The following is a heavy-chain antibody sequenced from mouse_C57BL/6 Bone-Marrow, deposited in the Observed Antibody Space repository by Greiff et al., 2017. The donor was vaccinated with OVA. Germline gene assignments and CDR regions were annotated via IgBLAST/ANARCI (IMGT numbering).Heavy chain of an antibody. D-gene: IGHD1-1*01. J-gene: IGHJ2*01. CDR1: GYSITSGYY. V-gene: IGHV3-6*01. CDR2: ISYDGSN. Sequence: EVKLVESGPGLVKPSQSLSLTCSVTGYSITSGYYWNWIRQFPGNKLEWMGYISYDGSNNYNPSLKNRISITRDTSKNQFFLKLNSVTTEDTATYYCARDRDYYGSPYYFDYWGQGTTLTVSS. CDR3: ARDRDYYGSPYYFDY.